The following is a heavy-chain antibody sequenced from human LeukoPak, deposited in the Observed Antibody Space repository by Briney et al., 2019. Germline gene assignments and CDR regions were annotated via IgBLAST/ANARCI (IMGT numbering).Heavy chain of an antibody. J-gene: IGHJ4*02. D-gene: IGHD4-17*01. CDR3: ARDDYGDYGLLDF. CDR2: ISSSGSTI. V-gene: IGHV3-48*03. Sequence: PGGSLRLSCAVSGFRDFTFSSYEMNWVRQAPGKGLEWVSYISSSGSTIYYADSVKGRFTISRDNAKNSLYVQMNSLRSEDTAVYYCARDDYGDYGLLDFWGQGTLVTVSS. CDR1: GFRDFTFSSYE.